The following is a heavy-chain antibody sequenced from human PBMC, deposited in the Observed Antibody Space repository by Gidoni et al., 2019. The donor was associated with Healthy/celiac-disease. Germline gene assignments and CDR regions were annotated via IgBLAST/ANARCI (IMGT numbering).Heavy chain of an antibody. Sequence: QVQLVQSGAEVKKPGSSVKVSCKASGGTFSSYAISWVRQAPGQGLEWMGVIIPIFGTANYAQKFQGRVTITADESTSTAYMELSSLRSEDTAVYYCASPPDQLPDYYYGMDVWGQGTTVTVSS. CDR3: ASPPDQLPDYYYGMDV. J-gene: IGHJ6*02. CDR1: GGTFSSYA. V-gene: IGHV1-69*01. D-gene: IGHD2-2*01. CDR2: IIPIFGTA.